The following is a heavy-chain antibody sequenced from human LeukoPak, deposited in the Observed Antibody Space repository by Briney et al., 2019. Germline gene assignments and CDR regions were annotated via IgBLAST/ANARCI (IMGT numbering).Heavy chain of an antibody. CDR1: GYTFTGYY. V-gene: IGHV1-2*02. CDR2: INPNSGGT. Sequence: ASVKVSCKASGYTFTGYYMHWVRQAPGQGLEWMGWINPNSGGTNYAQKFQGRVTMTRDTSISTAYMEPSRLRSDDTAVYYCARVYYDYVWGSDYWGQGTLVTVSS. D-gene: IGHD3-16*01. CDR3: ARVYYDYVWGSDY. J-gene: IGHJ4*02.